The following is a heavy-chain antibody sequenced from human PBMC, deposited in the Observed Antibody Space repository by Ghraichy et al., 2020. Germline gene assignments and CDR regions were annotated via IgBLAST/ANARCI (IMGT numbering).Heavy chain of an antibody. J-gene: IGHJ6*02. D-gene: IGHD3-3*01. CDR1: GDSISSYY. V-gene: IGHV4-59*08. Sequence: SETLSLTCTVSGDSISSYYWSWIRQPPGKGLEWIGYIYYSGSTNYNPSLKSRVTISVDTSKNQFSLKLSSVTAADTAVYYCARHQSRSGGIFGVVTAGTMDVWGQGTTVTVSS. CDR2: IYYSGST. CDR3: ARHQSRSGGIFGVVTAGTMDV.